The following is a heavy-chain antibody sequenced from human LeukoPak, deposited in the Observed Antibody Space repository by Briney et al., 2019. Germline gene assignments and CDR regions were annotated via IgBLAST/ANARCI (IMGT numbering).Heavy chain of an antibody. CDR3: AIRSYYDILPGSFDY. D-gene: IGHD3-9*01. CDR1: GFTFSSYA. CDR2: IRGSGGST. V-gene: IGHV3-23*01. Sequence: GGSLRLSCAASGFTFSSYAMSWVRQAPGKGLEWVSAIRGSGGSTYYADSVKGRFTISRDNSKNTLYLQMNSLRAEDTAVYYCAIRSYYDILPGSFDYWGQGTLVTVSS. J-gene: IGHJ4*02.